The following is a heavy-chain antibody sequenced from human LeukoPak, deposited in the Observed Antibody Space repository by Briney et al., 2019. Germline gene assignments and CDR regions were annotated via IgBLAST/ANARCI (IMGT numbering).Heavy chain of an antibody. Sequence: GGSLRLSCAASGFTFRSYAMSRVRQAPGKGLEWVSAISGSGDSTYYADSVKGRFSISRDNPKDTMYLQMSSLGAEDTAVYYCAARQYYGSGNYYTADYWGQGTLVTVSS. CDR1: GFTFRSYA. CDR3: AARQYYGSGNYYTADY. D-gene: IGHD3-10*01. CDR2: ISGSGDST. J-gene: IGHJ4*02. V-gene: IGHV3-23*01.